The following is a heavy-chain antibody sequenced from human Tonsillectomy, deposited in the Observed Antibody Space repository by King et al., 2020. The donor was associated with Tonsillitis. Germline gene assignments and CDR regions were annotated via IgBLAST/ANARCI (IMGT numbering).Heavy chain of an antibody. J-gene: IGHJ4*02. V-gene: IGHV5-51*01. CDR1: GYSFTTYW. CDR3: ARQNTVGAPTPDY. D-gene: IGHD1-26*01. Sequence: QLVQSGAEVKKPGESLKISCKASGYSFTTYWIGWVRQMPGKGLEWMGIIYPGDSDTRYSPSFQGQVTISADKSISTAYLQWSSLKASDSAIYYCARQNTVGAPTPDYWGQGTLVTVSS. CDR2: IYPGDSDT.